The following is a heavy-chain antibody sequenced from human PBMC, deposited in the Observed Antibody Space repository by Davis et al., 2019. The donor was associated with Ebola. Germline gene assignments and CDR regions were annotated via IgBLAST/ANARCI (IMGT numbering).Heavy chain of an antibody. V-gene: IGHV3-30-3*01. D-gene: IGHD5-12*01. CDR2: ISYDGSNK. CDR1: GFTFSSYA. Sequence: GESLKISCAASGFTFSSYAMHWVRQAPGKGLEWVAVISYDGSNKYYADSVKGRFTISRDNSKNTLYLQMNSLRAEDTAVYYCARESSDYDYRLDYWGQGTLVTVSS. CDR3: ARESSDYDYRLDY. J-gene: IGHJ4*02.